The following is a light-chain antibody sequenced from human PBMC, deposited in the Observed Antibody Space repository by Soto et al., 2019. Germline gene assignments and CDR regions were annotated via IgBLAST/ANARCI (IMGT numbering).Light chain of an antibody. CDR3: SSYAGSSDV. J-gene: IGLJ1*01. CDR2: EVN. CDR1: SSDVGGYNY. Sequence: QSALTQPASASGSPGQSVAISCTGTSSDVGGYNYVSWYQQHPGKAPKLMIYEVNKRPSGVPDRFSGSKSGNPASLTVAGLQAEDEADYYCSSYAGSSDVFGTGTKLTVL. V-gene: IGLV2-8*01.